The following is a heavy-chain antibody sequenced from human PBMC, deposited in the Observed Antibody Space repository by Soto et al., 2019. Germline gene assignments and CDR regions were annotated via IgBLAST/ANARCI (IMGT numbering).Heavy chain of an antibody. CDR3: ATGNRFHSSGWYKDAFDI. Sequence: ASVKVSCKVSGYTLTELSMHWVRQAPGKGLEWMGGFDPEDGETIYAQKFQGRVTMTEDTSTDTAYMELSSLRSEDTAVYYCATGNRFHSSGWYKDAFDIWGQGTMVTVSS. J-gene: IGHJ3*02. CDR2: FDPEDGET. CDR1: GYTLTELS. D-gene: IGHD6-19*01. V-gene: IGHV1-24*01.